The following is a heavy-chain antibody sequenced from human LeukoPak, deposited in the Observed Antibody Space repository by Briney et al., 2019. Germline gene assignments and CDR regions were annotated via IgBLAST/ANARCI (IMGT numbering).Heavy chain of an antibody. CDR2: INPSGGST. D-gene: IGHD5-18*01. CDR1: GYTFTSYY. J-gene: IGHJ6*03. V-gene: IGHV1-46*01. CDR3: AGDGRVRYSYGQIHYYYYMDV. Sequence: GASVKVSCKASGYTFTSYYMHWVRQAPGQGLEWMGIINPSGGSTSYAQKFQGRVTMTRDTSTSTVYMELSSLRSEDTAVYYCAGDGRVRYSYGQIHYYYYMDVWGKGTTVTVSS.